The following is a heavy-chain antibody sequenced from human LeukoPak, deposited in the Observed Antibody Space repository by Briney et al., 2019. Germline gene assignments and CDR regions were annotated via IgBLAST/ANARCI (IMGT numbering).Heavy chain of an antibody. CDR3: ARAKWSAYYFDY. D-gene: IGHD2-8*01. CDR1: GYSFTSYA. V-gene: IGHV1-3*01. J-gene: IGHJ4*02. Sequence: ASVKVSCKASGYSFTSYAVHWVRQAPGQRLEWMGWINAGNGNTKYSQKFQGRVTITADESTSTAYMELSSLRSEDTAVYYCARAKWSAYYFDYWGQGTLVTVSS. CDR2: INAGNGNT.